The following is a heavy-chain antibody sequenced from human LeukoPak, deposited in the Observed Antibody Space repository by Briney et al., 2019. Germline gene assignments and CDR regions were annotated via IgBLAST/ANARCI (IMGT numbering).Heavy chain of an antibody. CDR2: ITFSSSII. CDR3: AKEDEEWLQTFDY. D-gene: IGHD3-3*01. J-gene: IGHJ4*02. CDR1: GFTFSSYS. Sequence: GGSLRLSCAASGFTFSSYSMNWVRQAPGKGLEWVSYITFSSSIIYYADSVKGRFTISRDNSKNTLYLQMNSLRAEDTAVYYCAKEDEEWLQTFDYWGQGTLVTVSS. V-gene: IGHV3-48*01.